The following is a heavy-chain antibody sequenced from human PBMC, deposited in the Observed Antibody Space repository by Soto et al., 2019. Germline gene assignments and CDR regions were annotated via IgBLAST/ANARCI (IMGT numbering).Heavy chain of an antibody. V-gene: IGHV4-39*01. CDR2: LYYTGST. D-gene: IGHD6-6*01. CDR1: GDSISKSTYY. J-gene: IGHJ5*02. Sequence: SETLSLTCTVSGDSISKSTYYWGWIRQPPGKGLEWIGSLYYTGSTYYNPSLKSRVTLSVDTSQNQFSLGLNSVTAADTAVYYCARHEGGSEYSFSSPYNWFDPWGQGTLVTVSS. CDR3: ARHEGGSEYSFSSPYNWFDP.